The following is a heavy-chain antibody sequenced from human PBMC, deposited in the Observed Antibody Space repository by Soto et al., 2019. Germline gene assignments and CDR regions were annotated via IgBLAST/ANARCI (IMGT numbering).Heavy chain of an antibody. CDR1: GGSISSGGYY. CDR3: ARGRGYSYGYGKYYFDY. J-gene: IGHJ4*02. V-gene: IGHV4-31*03. D-gene: IGHD5-18*01. CDR2: IYYSGST. Sequence: SETLSLTCTVPGGSISSGGYYWSWIRQHPGKGLEWIGYIYYSGSTYYNPSLKSRVTISVDTSKNQFSLKLSSVTAADTAVYYCARGRGYSYGYGKYYFDYWGQGTLVTVSS.